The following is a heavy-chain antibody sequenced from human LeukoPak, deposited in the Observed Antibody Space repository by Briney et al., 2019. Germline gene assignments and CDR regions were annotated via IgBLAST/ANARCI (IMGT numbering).Heavy chain of an antibody. J-gene: IGHJ5*02. V-gene: IGHV3-53*04. Sequence: GGSLRLSCAASGFTVRSSPINWVRQAPGRGLEGVSVMYSGGNTFYADSVKGRFTHSRHNYENKLYLQMNRLSGDDTAVYYCVRLMGSGWFDRWGQGTLVSVFS. CDR1: GFTVRSSP. CDR3: VRLMGSGWFDR. CDR2: MYSGGNT. D-gene: IGHD1-26*01.